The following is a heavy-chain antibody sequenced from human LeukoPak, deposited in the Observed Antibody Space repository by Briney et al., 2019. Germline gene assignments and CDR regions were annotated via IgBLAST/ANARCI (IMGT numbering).Heavy chain of an antibody. V-gene: IGHV4-39*01. CDR1: GGTITSSSVY. Sequence: SETLSLTCIVSGGTITSSSVYWGWIRQPPGKGLEWLGSLFFNGGTYYNPSFEPRVTMSVDTSKNQFSLRLRSATAADTAMYYCARHPRGYSGSTWLDPWDQGILVTVSS. D-gene: IGHD5-12*01. CDR3: ARHPRGYSGSTWLDP. J-gene: IGHJ5*02. CDR2: LFFNGGT.